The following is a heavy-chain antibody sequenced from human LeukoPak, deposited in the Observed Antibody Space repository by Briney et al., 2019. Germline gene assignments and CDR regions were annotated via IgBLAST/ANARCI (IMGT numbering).Heavy chain of an antibody. CDR3: ARAYSGSYCFDY. J-gene: IGHJ4*02. V-gene: IGHV4-4*07. Sequence: PSGTLSLTCTVSGGSISSFYWSWIRQPAGKGLEWIGRIYTSGSTNYNPSLKSRVTTSVDKSKNQFSPKLSSVTAADTAVYYCARAYSGSYCFDYWGQGTLVTVSS. CDR1: GGSISSFY. CDR2: IYTSGST. D-gene: IGHD1-26*01.